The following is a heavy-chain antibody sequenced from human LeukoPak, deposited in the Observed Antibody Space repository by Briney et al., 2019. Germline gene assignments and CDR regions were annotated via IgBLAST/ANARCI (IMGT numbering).Heavy chain of an antibody. CDR2: IYHSGST. V-gene: IGHV4-38-2*02. CDR1: GYSISSNYY. D-gene: IGHD6-6*01. J-gene: IGHJ6*03. Sequence: NASETLSLTCTVSGYSISSNYYWGWIRQPPGKGLEWIGSIYHSGSTYYNPSLKSRVTISVDTSKNQFSLKLSSVTAADTAVYYCARTEKTGIAARVYYYYMDVWGKGTTVTVSS. CDR3: ARTEKTGIAARVYYYYMDV.